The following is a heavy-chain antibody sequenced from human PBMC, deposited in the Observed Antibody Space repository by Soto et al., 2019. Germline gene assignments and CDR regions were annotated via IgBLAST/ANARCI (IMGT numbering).Heavy chain of an antibody. J-gene: IGHJ4*02. CDR1: GYTFSIYG. D-gene: IGHD3-10*01. CDR3: VRDLDGSGSYYTDY. Sequence: QIQLVQSGAEVKKPGDSVKVSCKASGYTFSIYGINWVRQAPGQGLEWMGWTRPNNGDTKYAQNLQGRVTMTTDTSTSTAYMELRSLRPDDTAVYYCVRDLDGSGSYYTDYWGQGTLVTVSS. CDR2: TRPNNGDT. V-gene: IGHV1-18*01.